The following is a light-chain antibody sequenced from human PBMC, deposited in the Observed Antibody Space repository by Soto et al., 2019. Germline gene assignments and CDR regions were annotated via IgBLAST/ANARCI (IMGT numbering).Light chain of an antibody. CDR1: ENIKNW. CDR2: DAS. V-gene: IGKV1-5*01. CDR3: QQYDVHPKT. J-gene: IGKJ1*01. Sequence: DVQMTQSPSTLAASVVDRVSITCLAIENIKNWLAWYQQTPGKAPKVLISDASRLETGVPSRFSGSGYGTDFTLTITSLQTDDFGTYHCQQYDVHPKTFGQGTKVDIK.